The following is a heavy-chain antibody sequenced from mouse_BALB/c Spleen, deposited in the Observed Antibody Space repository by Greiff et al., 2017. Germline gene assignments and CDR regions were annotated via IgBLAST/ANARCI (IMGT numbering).Heavy chain of an antibody. CDR1: GFNIKDTY. CDR2: IDPANGNT. Sequence: EVQLVESGAELVKPGASVKLSCTASGFNIKDTYMHWVKQRPEQGLEWIGRIDPANGNTKYDPKFQGKATITADTSSNTAYLQLSSLTSEDTAVYYCARSRGSSDYAMDYWGQGTSVTVSS. J-gene: IGHJ4*01. V-gene: IGHV14-3*02. D-gene: IGHD1-1*01. CDR3: ARSRGSSDYAMDY.